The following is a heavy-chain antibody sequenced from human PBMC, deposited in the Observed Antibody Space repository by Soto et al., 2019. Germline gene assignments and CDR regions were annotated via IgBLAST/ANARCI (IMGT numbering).Heavy chain of an antibody. CDR2: MNTHTDDT. J-gene: IGHJ4*02. V-gene: IGHV1-8*01. CDR3: VRGQLGGYFDI. D-gene: IGHD1-1*01. CDR1: GYAFTTYD. Sequence: QVHLVQSGAEVKEPGAAVKVSCKASGYAFTTYDVNWVRQAAGQGLEWMGWMNTHTDDTGYAQKFQGRVTMTRNTSINTAYMELTSLTSDDAAVYYCVRGQLGGYFDIWGQGTLLTVSS.